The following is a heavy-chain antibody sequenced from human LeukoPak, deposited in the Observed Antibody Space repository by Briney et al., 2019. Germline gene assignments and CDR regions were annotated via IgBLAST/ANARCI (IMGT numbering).Heavy chain of an antibody. CDR2: IIPIFGTA. J-gene: IGHJ4*02. CDR3: ARHRLRGIVGATEVAY. Sequence: ASVKVSCKASGGTFSSYAISWVRQAPGQGLEWMGGIIPIFGTANYAQKFQGRVTITTDESTSTAYMELSSLRSEDTAVYYCARHRLRGIVGATEVAYWGQGTLVTASS. CDR1: GGTFSSYA. D-gene: IGHD1-26*01. V-gene: IGHV1-69*05.